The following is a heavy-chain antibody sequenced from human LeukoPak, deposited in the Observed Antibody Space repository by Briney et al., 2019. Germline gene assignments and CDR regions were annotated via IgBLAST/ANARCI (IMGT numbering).Heavy chain of an antibody. J-gene: IGHJ6*02. V-gene: IGHV4-59*01. D-gene: IGHD6-19*01. CDR2: ICYSGST. CDR1: GGSISSYY. CDR3: ARVRGYSSGWYYYYGMDV. Sequence: SETLSLTCTVSGGSISSYYWSWIRQPPGKGLEWIGYICYSGSTNYNPSLKSRVTISVDTSKNQFSLKLSSVTAADTAVYYCARVRGYSSGWYYYYGMDVWGQGTTVTVSS.